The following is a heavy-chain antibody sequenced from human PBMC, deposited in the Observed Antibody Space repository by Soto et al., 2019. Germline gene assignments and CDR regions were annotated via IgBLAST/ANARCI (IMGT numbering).Heavy chain of an antibody. D-gene: IGHD6-13*01. CDR2: INPNGGST. V-gene: IGHV1-46*01. CDR3: ARDLAAADY. Sequence: QVHLVQSGAEVKKPGASVKVSCKASGYIFINYYIHWVRQAAGQGLEWIGIINPNGGSTNYAQKCRGRVTTARDTSTSTVYMDLSSLRADDTAVDYCARDLAAADYWGQGTLVTVSS. CDR1: GYIFINYY. J-gene: IGHJ4*02.